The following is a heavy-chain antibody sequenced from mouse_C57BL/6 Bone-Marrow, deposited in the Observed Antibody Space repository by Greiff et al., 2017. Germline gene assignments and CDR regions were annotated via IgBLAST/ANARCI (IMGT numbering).Heavy chain of an antibody. D-gene: IGHD1-1*01. J-gene: IGHJ1*03. CDR1: GYTFTSYW. Sequence: QVQLQQPGAELVRPGSSVKLSCKASGYTFTSYWMHWVKQRPIQGLEWIGNIDPSDSETHYNQKFKDKATLTVDKSSSTAYMQLSSLTSEDSAVYYCARGGAYGTSYWYFDVWGTGTTVTVSS. CDR2: IDPSDSET. CDR3: ARGGAYGTSYWYFDV. V-gene: IGHV1-52*01.